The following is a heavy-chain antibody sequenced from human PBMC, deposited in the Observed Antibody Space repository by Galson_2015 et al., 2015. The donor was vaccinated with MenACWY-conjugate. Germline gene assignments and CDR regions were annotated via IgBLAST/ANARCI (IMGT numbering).Heavy chain of an antibody. CDR1: GFTFRTYE. CDR3: ARSLSIVVAGY. V-gene: IGHV3-48*03. CDR2: ISSGGNTI. D-gene: IGHD6-19*01. Sequence: SLRLSCAASGFTFRTYEMNWVRQAPGKGLEWVSYISSGGNTINYGDSVKGRFTISRDNAKNSLYLQMNSLRAEDTAIYYCARSLSIVVAGYWGQGTLVTVSS. J-gene: IGHJ4*02.